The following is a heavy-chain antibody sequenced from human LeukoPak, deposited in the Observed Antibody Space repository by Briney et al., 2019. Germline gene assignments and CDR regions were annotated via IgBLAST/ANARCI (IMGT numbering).Heavy chain of an antibody. CDR3: ARGDSSWYYFDY. CDR1: GFTFSSYA. Sequence: GGSLRLSCAASGFTFSSYAMSWVRQAPGKGLEWVSYISSSGSTIYYADSVKGRFTISRDNAKNSLYLQMNSLRAEDTAVYYCARGDSSWYYFDYWGQGTLVTVSS. CDR2: ISSSGSTI. V-gene: IGHV3-48*04. J-gene: IGHJ4*02. D-gene: IGHD6-13*01.